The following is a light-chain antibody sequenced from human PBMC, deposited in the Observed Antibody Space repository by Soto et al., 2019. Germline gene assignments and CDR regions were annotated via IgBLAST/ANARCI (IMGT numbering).Light chain of an antibody. V-gene: IGKV3-20*01. CDR2: DVS. CDR3: QQYGSSPT. J-gene: IGKJ1*01. CDR1: QSVSSSY. Sequence: EIVLTQSPGTLSLSPGERATLSCRSSQSVSSSYLAWYQHKPGQAPRLLIYDVSSRATGIPDRFSGSGSGTDFTLTISRLEPEDFAVSYCQQYGSSPTFGQGTKVEIK.